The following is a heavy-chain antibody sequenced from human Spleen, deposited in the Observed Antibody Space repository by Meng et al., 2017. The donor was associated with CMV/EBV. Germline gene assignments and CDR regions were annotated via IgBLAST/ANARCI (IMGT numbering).Heavy chain of an antibody. CDR2: IYSGGVAT. D-gene: IGHD3-10*01. CDR3: ARLGSRSYYYYGMDV. J-gene: IGHJ6*02. CDR1: GFAFSTDA. V-gene: IGHV3-23*03. Sequence: SGFAFSTDAMTWVRQVPGKGLEWVSVIYSGGVATHYADSVKGRFTISRDNSKSMVYLQMSSLRAEDTAVYYCARLGSRSYYYYGMDVWGQGTTVTVSS.